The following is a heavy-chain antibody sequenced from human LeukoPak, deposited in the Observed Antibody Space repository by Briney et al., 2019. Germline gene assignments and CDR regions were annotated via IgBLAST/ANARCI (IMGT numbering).Heavy chain of an antibody. CDR1: VYTFTGYY. CDR2: INPNSGGT. Sequence: ASVKVSCKASVYTFTGYYMHGVRQAPRQGLEWVGWINPNSGGTNYAQKFQDRVTMTRDTSNSTAYMELSRLRSDDTAVYYCARDLLWFGEDYWFDPWGQGTLVTVSS. J-gene: IGHJ5*02. CDR3: ARDLLWFGEDYWFDP. D-gene: IGHD3-10*01. V-gene: IGHV1-2*02.